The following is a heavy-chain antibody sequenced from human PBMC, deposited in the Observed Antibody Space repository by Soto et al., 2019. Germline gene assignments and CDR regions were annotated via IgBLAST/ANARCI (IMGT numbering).Heavy chain of an antibody. D-gene: IGHD3-22*01. CDR2: FDPEDGET. V-gene: IGHV1-24*01. J-gene: IGHJ4*02. CDR3: ATDPGRTMTHHDEPNFDY. CDR1: GYTLTELS. Sequence: ASVKVSCKVSGYTLTELSMHWVRQAPGKGLEWMGGFDPEDGETIYAQKFQGRVTMTEDTSTDTAYMELSSLRSEDTAVYYCATDPGRTMTHHDEPNFDYWGQGTLVTVSS.